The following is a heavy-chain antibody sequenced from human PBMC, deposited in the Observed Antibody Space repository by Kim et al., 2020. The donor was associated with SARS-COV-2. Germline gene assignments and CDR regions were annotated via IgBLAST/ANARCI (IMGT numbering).Heavy chain of an antibody. D-gene: IGHD3-10*01. CDR2: ISSSSSTI. V-gene: IGHV3-48*02. CDR1: GFTFSSYS. CDR3: ARDYYGSGSYYNVFYWYFDL. Sequence: LSLTCAASGFTFSSYSMNWVRQAPGKGLEWVSYISSSSSTIYYADSVKGRFTISRDNAKNSLYLQMNSLRDEDTAVYYCARDYYGSGSYYNVFYWYFDLWGRGTLVTVSS. J-gene: IGHJ2*01.